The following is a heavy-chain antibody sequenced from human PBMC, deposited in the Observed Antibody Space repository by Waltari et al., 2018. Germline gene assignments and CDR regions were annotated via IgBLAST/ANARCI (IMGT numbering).Heavy chain of an antibody. J-gene: IGHJ6*03. CDR3: ARDNSHCGTTRCYWNYNYFDL. D-gene: IGHD2-2*01. V-gene: IGHV3-21*02. Sequence: VELVESGGGLVRPGGSLRLSCAGSGFSFTTYSMNWVRLAPGGGLEWFSSISGNTNFISYADSVKGRFTISRDNAKNSLYLQMNSLRVEDTALYFCARDNSHCGTTRCYWNYNYFDLWGKGTTVTVSS. CDR2: ISGNTNFI. CDR1: GFSFTTYS.